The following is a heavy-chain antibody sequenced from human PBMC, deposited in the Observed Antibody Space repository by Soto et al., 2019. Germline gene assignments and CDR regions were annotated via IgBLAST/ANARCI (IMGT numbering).Heavy chain of an antibody. CDR1: GGSISSGGYY. D-gene: IGHD6-6*01. CDR2: IYYSGST. J-gene: IGHJ4*02. Sequence: PSETLSLTCTVSGGSISSGGYYWSWIRQHPGKGLEWIGYIYYSGSTNYNPSLKSRVTISVDTSKNQFSLKLSSVTAADTAVYYCARDGAARAAYGFDYWGQGTLVTVSS. V-gene: IGHV4-61*08. CDR3: ARDGAARAAYGFDY.